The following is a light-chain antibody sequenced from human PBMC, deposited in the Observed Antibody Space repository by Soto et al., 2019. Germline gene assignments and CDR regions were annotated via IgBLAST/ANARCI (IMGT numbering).Light chain of an antibody. CDR1: QSINNW. Sequence: EIRLTHSPSTLSASVKDRVTITCRASQSINNWLAWYQQKPGKAPKFLIYDASNMESGVPSRFSGSASGTEFTLTISSLQPDDFATYYCQQYDNYPLTFGGGTKVDI. CDR2: DAS. J-gene: IGKJ4*01. CDR3: QQYDNYPLT. V-gene: IGKV1-5*01.